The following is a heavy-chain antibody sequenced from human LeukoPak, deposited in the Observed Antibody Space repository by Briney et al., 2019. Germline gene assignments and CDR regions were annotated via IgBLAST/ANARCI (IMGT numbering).Heavy chain of an antibody. CDR3: ATDFYCSSTSCYRRYAFDI. D-gene: IGHD2-2*02. Sequence: GESLKISCKGSGYSFTSYWIGWVRQMPGKGLEWMGIIYPGDSDTRYSPSFQGQVTISADKSISTAYLQWSSLKASDTAMYYCATDFYCSSTSCYRRYAFDIWGQGTMVTVSS. J-gene: IGHJ3*02. CDR1: GYSFTSYW. CDR2: IYPGDSDT. V-gene: IGHV5-51*01.